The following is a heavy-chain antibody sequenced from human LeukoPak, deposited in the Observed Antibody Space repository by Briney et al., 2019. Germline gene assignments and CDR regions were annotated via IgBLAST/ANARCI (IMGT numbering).Heavy chain of an antibody. Sequence: ASVKVCCKAAGYTFTSYAMHWGRQAAGHRLEGRGWINAGNGNTKYSQKFQGRVTIPWDTSTSRAYMELSSMGCEDTAVYYCARGVGDYSGNFNYFDYWGQGTLVTVSS. J-gene: IGHJ4*02. CDR1: GYTFTSYA. CDR3: ARGVGDYSGNFNYFDY. V-gene: IGHV1-3*01. CDR2: INAGNGNT. D-gene: IGHD4-23*01.